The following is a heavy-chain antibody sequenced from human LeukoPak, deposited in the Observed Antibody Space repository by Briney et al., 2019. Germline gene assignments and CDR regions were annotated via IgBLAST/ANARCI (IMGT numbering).Heavy chain of an antibody. CDR2: LSHSGSS. CDR3: ARARYANAWYAFDI. V-gene: IGHV4-59*02. D-gene: IGHD2-2*01. Sequence: PSETLSLTCTVSGGSVSSYYWSWIRQPPGRGLEWIGYLSHSGSSDSNPSLKSRVTILVDTSKNQFSLKLTSVTAADTAVYYCARARYANAWYAFDIWGQGIMVTVSS. CDR1: GGSVSSYY. J-gene: IGHJ3*02.